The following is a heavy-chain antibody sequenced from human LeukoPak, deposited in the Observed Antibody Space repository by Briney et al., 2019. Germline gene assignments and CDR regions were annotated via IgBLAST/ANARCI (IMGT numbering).Heavy chain of an antibody. Sequence: GASVKVSCKASGYRFTGYVIHWLRQAPGQRLEWMGWINTGNGDTKYSQSFQGRVTTNRDTSASTAYMELTSLRSEDTALYYCARDMCFGGTCYDDAFDIWGRGTMVTVSS. CDR3: ARDMCFGGTCYDDAFDI. D-gene: IGHD2-15*01. J-gene: IGHJ3*02. V-gene: IGHV1-3*04. CDR1: GYRFTGYV. CDR2: INTGNGDT.